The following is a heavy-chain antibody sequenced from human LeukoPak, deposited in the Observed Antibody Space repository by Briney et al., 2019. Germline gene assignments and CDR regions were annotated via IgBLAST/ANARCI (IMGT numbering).Heavy chain of an antibody. CDR3: AKGGQNYDFSRFNY. D-gene: IGHD3-3*01. V-gene: IGHV3-23*01. CDR2: ISGNGAST. Sequence: GGSLRLSCAASGFSFSIYAMSWVRRAPGKGLEWVSSISGNGASTYYGDSVKGRFTISRDNSKNTVYVQMNSLRDEGTAVYYCAKGGQNYDFSRFNYWGRGTLVTVSS. J-gene: IGHJ4*02. CDR1: GFSFSIYA.